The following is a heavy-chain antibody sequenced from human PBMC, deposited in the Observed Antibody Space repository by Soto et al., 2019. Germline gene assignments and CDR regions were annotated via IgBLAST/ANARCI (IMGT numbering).Heavy chain of an antibody. V-gene: IGHV3-23*01. D-gene: IGHD2-15*01. J-gene: IGHJ4*02. CDR2: ISGSGGST. Sequence: EVQLLESGGGLVQPGGSLRLSCAASGFTFSSYAMSWVRQAPGKGLEWVSAISGSGGSTYYADSVKGRFTISRDNSKNTLYLQMNSLRAEDTALYYCAKERYCSGGSCHYYFDYWGQGTLVTVSS. CDR1: GFTFSSYA. CDR3: AKERYCSGGSCHYYFDY.